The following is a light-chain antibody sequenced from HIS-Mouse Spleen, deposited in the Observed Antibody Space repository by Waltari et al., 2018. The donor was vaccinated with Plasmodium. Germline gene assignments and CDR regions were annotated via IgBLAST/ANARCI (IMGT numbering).Light chain of an antibody. CDR1: RRDVGSYTL. CDR2: EGS. Sequence: QSALTQPASVSGSPGQSITISCPGTRRDVGSYTLVSWYQQHPGKAPKLMIYEGSKRPSGVSNRFSGSKSGNTASLTISGLQAEDEADYYCCSYAGSSTWVFGGGTKLTVL. V-gene: IGLV2-23*01. J-gene: IGLJ3*02. CDR3: CSYAGSSTWV.